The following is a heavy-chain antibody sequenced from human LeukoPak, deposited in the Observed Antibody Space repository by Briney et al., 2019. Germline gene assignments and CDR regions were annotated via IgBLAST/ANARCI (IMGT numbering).Heavy chain of an antibody. D-gene: IGHD3-10*01. CDR2: ISSRSSYI. CDR3: ARGDLGSGSYYFDY. V-gene: IGHV3-21*01. J-gene: IGHJ4*02. Sequence: GGSLRLSCAASGFTFSTYTMNWVRQAPGKGLEWVSSISSRSSYIYYADSVKGRFTISRDNAKNSLYLQMNSLRAEDTAVYYCARGDLGSGSYYFDYWGQGTLVTVSS. CDR1: GFTFSTYT.